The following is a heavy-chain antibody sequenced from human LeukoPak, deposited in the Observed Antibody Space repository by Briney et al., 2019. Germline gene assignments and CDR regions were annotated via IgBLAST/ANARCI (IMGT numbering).Heavy chain of an antibody. CDR2: IFHSGST. CDR3: ARPGGGYSYGYVQT. V-gene: IGHV4-38-2*02. J-gene: IGHJ4*02. CDR1: GYSISGGYY. D-gene: IGHD5-18*01. Sequence: SETLSLTCTVSGYSISGGYYWGWIRQPPGKGLEWIGSIFHSGSTNYNPSLKSRVTISVDTSKNQYSLKLSSVTAADTAVYYCARPGGGYSYGYVQTWGQGILVTVSS.